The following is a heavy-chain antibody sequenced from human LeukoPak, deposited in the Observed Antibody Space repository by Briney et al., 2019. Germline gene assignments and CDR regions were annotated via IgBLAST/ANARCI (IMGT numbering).Heavy chain of an antibody. CDR3: GRGFALVPAGIPDY. J-gene: IGHJ4*02. CDR2: ISTDGSSS. Sequence: GGSRRLSCAASGFTFSNYWMHWVRQAPGEGLVWVSRISTDGSSSTYTDSVKGRFTISRDNAKNTLYLQMNSLRAEDTAIYYCGRGFALVPAGIPDYWGQGIVVTVSS. CDR1: GFTFSNYW. V-gene: IGHV3-74*01. D-gene: IGHD2-2*01.